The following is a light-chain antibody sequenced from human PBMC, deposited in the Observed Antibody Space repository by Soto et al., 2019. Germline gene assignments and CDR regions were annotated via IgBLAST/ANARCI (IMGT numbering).Light chain of an antibody. J-gene: IGKJ1*01. CDR2: AAS. CDR3: LLYGNSPWT. Sequence: EIVLTQSPGTLSLSPGERATLSCRASQRVSGNHLAWYQQKPGQAPRLFLYAASNRATGIPDRFSGSAYGTDFTLTISRLEPEDFAVYYCLLYGNSPWTFGQGTKVEIK. V-gene: IGKV3-20*01. CDR1: QRVSGNH.